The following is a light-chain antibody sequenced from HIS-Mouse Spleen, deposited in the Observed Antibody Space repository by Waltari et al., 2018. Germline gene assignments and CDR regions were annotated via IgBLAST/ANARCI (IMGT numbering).Light chain of an antibody. V-gene: IGLV1-47*01. CDR2: RNN. CDR1: SSNSGSTY. J-gene: IGLJ3*02. Sequence: QSVLTQPPSASGTPGQRVTISCSGSSSNSGSTYVYWYQQLPGTAPKLLIYRNNQRPSGVPDRFSGSKSGTSASLAISGLRSEDEADYYCAAWDDSLSGPWVFGGGTKLTVL. CDR3: AAWDDSLSGPWV.